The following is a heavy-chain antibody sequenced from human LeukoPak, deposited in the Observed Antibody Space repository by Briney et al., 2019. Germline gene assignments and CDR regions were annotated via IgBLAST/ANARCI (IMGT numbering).Heavy chain of an antibody. D-gene: IGHD4/OR15-4a*01. Sequence: GGSLRLSCAASGFTLSSYAMSWVRQGPGKGLEWVSAISVSGNTYHADSVKGRFTISRDNSKNTLYPQMNSLRAEDTAVYYCARRAGAYSHPYDYWGQGTLVTVSS. CDR3: ARRAGAYSHPYDY. V-gene: IGHV3-23*01. CDR1: GFTLSSYA. CDR2: ISVSGNT. J-gene: IGHJ4*02.